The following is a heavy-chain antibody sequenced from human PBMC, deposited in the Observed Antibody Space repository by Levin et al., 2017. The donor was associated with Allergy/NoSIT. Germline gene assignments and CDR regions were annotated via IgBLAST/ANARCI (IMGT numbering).Heavy chain of an antibody. V-gene: IGHV1-2*02. CDR3: ARDLGYDQGDWYFDL. CDR2: INPNSGGT. CDR1: GYTFTGYY. D-gene: IGHD3-3*01. J-gene: IGHJ2*01. Sequence: GESLKISCKASGYTFTGYYMHWVRQAPGQGLEWMGWINPNSGGTNYAQKFQGRVTMTRDTSISTAYMELSRLRSDDTAVYYCARDLGYDQGDWYFDLWGRGTLVTVSS.